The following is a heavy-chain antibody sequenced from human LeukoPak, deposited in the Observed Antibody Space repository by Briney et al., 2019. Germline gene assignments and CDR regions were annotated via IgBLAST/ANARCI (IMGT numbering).Heavy chain of an antibody. CDR2: INSNSGGT. Sequence: ASVKVSCKASGYTFTGYYMHWVRQAPGQGLEWMVWINSNSGGTNYAQKFQGRVTMTRDTSISTAYMELSRLRSDDTAVYYCARIQMGYNHADYWGQGTLVTVSS. V-gene: IGHV1-2*02. J-gene: IGHJ4*02. D-gene: IGHD3-10*01. CDR3: ARIQMGYNHADY. CDR1: GYTFTGYY.